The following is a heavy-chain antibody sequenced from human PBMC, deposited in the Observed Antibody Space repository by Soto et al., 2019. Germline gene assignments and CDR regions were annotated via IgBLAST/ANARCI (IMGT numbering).Heavy chain of an antibody. CDR1: GFSLSTSGMC. Sequence: SGPTLVNPTQTLTLTCTFSGFSLSTSGMCVSWIRQPPGKALEWLARIDWDDDKYYSTSLKTRLTISKDTSKNQVVLTMTNMDPVDTATYYCARNDLSRYCSGGSCYNYFDYWGQGTLVTVSS. D-gene: IGHD2-15*01. CDR3: ARNDLSRYCSGGSCYNYFDY. V-gene: IGHV2-70*11. J-gene: IGHJ4*02. CDR2: IDWDDDK.